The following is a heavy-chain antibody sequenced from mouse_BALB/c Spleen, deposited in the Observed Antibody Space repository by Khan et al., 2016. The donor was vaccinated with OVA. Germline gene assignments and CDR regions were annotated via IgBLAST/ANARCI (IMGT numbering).Heavy chain of an antibody. V-gene: IGHV1-63*01. J-gene: IGHJ1*01. CDR3: ARWATWYFDV. CDR1: GYTFTNYW. CDR2: FYPGGGYT. Sequence: QVQLKQSGPELVRPGTSVKISCKASGYTFTNYWLGWVKQRPGHGLDWIGDFYPGGGYTNYNEKFKGKATLTADTSSSSAYMQFISLTSEDSAVYCCARWATWYFDVWGAGTTVTVSS.